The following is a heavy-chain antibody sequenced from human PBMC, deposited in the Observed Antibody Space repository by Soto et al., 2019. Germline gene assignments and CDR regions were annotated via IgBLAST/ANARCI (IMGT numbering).Heavy chain of an antibody. Sequence: GGSLRLSCAASGFTFSSYGMQWVRQAPGKGLEWVAVISYDGSNKYYADSVKGRFTISRDNSKNTLYLQMNSLRAEDTAVYYCARDPSEGRVGNWFESWGQGTLVTVSS. CDR1: GFTFSSYG. J-gene: IGHJ5*01. V-gene: IGHV3-30*03. CDR2: ISYDGSNK. CDR3: ARDPSEGRVGNWFES. D-gene: IGHD2-2*01.